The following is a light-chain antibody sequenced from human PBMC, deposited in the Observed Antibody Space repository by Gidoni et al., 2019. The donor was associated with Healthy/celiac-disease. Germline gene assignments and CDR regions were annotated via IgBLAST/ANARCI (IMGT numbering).Light chain of an antibody. CDR2: GNS. J-gene: IGLJ2*01. CDR3: QSYDSSLSGVV. Sequence: QSVLTQPPSVSGAPGQRVTISCPGSSSNIGAGYDVHWYQQLPGTAPKLLIYGNSNRPSGVPDRFSGSKSGTSASLAITGIQAEDEADYYCQSYDSSLSGVVFGGGTKLTVL. V-gene: IGLV1-40*01. CDR1: SSNIGAGYD.